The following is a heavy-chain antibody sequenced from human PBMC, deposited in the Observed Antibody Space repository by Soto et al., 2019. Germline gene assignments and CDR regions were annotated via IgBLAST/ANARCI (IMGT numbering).Heavy chain of an antibody. V-gene: IGHV4-30-4*01. D-gene: IGHD2-21*01. CDR3: AREPVLCGDHRYFDL. J-gene: IGHJ2*01. CDR2: IYYSGST. Sequence: QVQLQESGPGLVKPSQTLSLTCTFSGGSISSGDYYWTWIRQPPGKRLEWIGYIYYSGSTSYNPSLKSRVTMSVDTSKNQFSLTLSSVTAADTAVYYWAREPVLCGDHRYFDLWGRGTRVTVSS. CDR1: GGSISSGDYY.